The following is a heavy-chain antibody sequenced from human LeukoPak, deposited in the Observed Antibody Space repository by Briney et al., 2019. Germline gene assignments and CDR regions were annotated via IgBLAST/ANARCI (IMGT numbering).Heavy chain of an antibody. D-gene: IGHD4-23*01. Sequence: PGGSLRLSCAASGFTFSKYALHWVRQAPGKGLEWVAVISYDGSYKDYADSKKGRLAISRDNSKNTLYLQMNSLRAEDTAVYFCARGARKGDDYGGFFDYWGQGTLVTVSS. CDR3: ARGARKGDDYGGFFDY. CDR2: ISYDGSYK. V-gene: IGHV3-30*09. J-gene: IGHJ4*02. CDR1: GFTFSKYA.